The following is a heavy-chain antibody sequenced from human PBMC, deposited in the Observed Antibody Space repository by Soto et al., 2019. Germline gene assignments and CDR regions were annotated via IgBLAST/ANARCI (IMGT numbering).Heavy chain of an antibody. J-gene: IGHJ3*02. CDR3: AKDFGYNYGYDAFDI. V-gene: IGHV3-23*01. CDR1: GFTFSSYA. D-gene: IGHD5-18*01. CDR2: VSGSGGST. Sequence: EVQLLESGGGSVQPGGSLRLSCAASGFTFSSYAMSWVRQAPGKGLEWVSGVSGSGGSTYCVASAKGRFTISRDNSKNTLYLQMNSLRAEDTAVYYCAKDFGYNYGYDAFDIWGQGTMVTVSS.